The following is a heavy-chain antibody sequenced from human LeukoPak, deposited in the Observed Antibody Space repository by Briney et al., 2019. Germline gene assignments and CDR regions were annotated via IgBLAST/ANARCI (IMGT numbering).Heavy chain of an antibody. V-gene: IGHV4-59*01. CDR1: GGSISSYY. Sequence: SETLSLTCTVSGGSISSYYWSWSRQPPGKGLEWIGYIYYSGSTNYNPSLKSRVTISVDTSKNQFSLKLSSVTAADTAVYYCARGYSSSWYPGAFDIWGQGTMVTVSS. CDR2: IYYSGST. J-gene: IGHJ3*02. D-gene: IGHD6-13*01. CDR3: ARGYSSSWYPGAFDI.